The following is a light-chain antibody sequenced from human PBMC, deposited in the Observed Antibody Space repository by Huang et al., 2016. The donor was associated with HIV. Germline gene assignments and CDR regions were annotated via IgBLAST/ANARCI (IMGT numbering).Light chain of an antibody. Sequence: EIVLTQSPATLSLSPGERATLSCRASQSVRTYLAWYQQKPGQAPRLLIYDASNMATGIPARFSGSGSWTDFTLTISNLQSEDFAVYYCQQRSAWPLTFGGGTKVEI. CDR2: DAS. V-gene: IGKV3-11*01. CDR3: QQRSAWPLT. J-gene: IGKJ4*01. CDR1: QSVRTY.